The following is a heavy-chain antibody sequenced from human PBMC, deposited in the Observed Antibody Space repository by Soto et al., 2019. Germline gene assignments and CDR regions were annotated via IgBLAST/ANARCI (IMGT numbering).Heavy chain of an antibody. CDR2: ISYDGSNK. V-gene: IGHV3-30*18. CDR3: AKDDGSGSWRFPIDY. D-gene: IGHD3-10*01. J-gene: IGHJ4*02. Sequence: GGSLRLSCAASGFTFSSYGMHWVRQAPGKGLEWVAVISYDGSNKYYADSVKGRFTISRDNSKNTLYLQMNSLRAEDTAVYYCAKDDGSGSWRFPIDYWGQGTLVTVSS. CDR1: GFTFSSYG.